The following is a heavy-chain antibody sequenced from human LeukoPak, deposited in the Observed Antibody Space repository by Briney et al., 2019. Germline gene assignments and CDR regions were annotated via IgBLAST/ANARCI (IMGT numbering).Heavy chain of an antibody. J-gene: IGHJ4*02. D-gene: IGHD3-22*01. CDR2: ISYDGSNK. Sequence: RPGGSLRLSCAASGFTFSSYGMHWVRQAPGKGLEWVAVISYDGSNKYYADSVKGRFTISRDNAKNSLYLQMNSLRAEDTAVYYCASDYYDSSGIGYWGQGTLVTVSS. V-gene: IGHV3-30*03. CDR1: GFTFSSYG. CDR3: ASDYYDSSGIGY.